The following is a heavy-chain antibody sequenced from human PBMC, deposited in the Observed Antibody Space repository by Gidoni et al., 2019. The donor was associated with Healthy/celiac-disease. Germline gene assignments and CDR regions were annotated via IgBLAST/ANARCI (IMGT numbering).Heavy chain of an antibody. CDR3: ARYWSSTSCFGFDS. CDR1: GGSFSGYY. D-gene: IGHD2-2*01. Sequence: QVQLQQWGAGLLKPSETLSLTCAVYGGSFSGYYWSWIRPPPGQGLEWIGEINHSGSTNYNPSLKSRVTISVDTSKNQFSLKLSSVTAAGTAVYYCARYWSSTSCFGFDSWGQGTLVTVSS. CDR2: INHSGST. J-gene: IGHJ5*01. V-gene: IGHV4-34*01.